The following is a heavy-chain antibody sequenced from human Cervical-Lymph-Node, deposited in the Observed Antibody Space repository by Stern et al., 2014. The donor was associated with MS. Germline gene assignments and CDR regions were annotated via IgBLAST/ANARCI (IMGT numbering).Heavy chain of an antibody. CDR3: ARGLIVVVPAAIEFDP. D-gene: IGHD2-2*01. V-gene: IGHV4-34*01. CDR1: GGSFSGYY. CDR2: IKHSGST. Sequence: QVQLQQWGAGLLKPSETLSLTCAVYGGSFSGYYWSWIRQTPGKGLAWIGEIKHSGSTNYKPSLKSRGTISVDTSKNQFSLKLSSVAAADTAVYYCARGLIVVVPAAIEFDPWGQGTLVTVSS. J-gene: IGHJ5*02.